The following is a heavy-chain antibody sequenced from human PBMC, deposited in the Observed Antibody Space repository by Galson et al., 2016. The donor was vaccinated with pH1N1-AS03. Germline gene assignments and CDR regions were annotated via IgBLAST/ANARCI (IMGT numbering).Heavy chain of an antibody. CDR1: GDSISTSNW. CDR3: ARDVLPYSLGLDV. J-gene: IGHJ6*02. Sequence: LSLTCAVSGDSISTSNWWSWVRQPPGKGLEWIGEVSHAERTNYSPSLKSRVTISLDKSKNQFSLQLTSVTAADTAVYYCARDVLPYSLGLDVWGQWTTVTVSS. CDR2: VSHAERT. D-gene: IGHD5-18*01. V-gene: IGHV4-4*02.